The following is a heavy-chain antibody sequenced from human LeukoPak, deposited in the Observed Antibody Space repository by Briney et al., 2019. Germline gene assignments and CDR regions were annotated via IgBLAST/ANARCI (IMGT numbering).Heavy chain of an antibody. CDR3: ARSAIVGATTA. J-gene: IGHJ4*02. CDR1: GGTFSSYA. Sequence: SVKVSCKASGGTFSSYAISWVRQAPGQGLEWVGRINPILGIANYAQKFQGRVTITADKSTSTVYMELSSLRSEDTAVYYCARSAIVGATTAWGQGTLVTVSS. V-gene: IGHV1-69*04. D-gene: IGHD1-26*01. CDR2: INPILGIA.